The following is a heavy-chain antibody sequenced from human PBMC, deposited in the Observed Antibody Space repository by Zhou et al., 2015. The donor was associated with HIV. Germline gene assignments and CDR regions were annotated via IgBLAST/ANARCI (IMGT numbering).Heavy chain of an antibody. V-gene: IGHV1-46*01. J-gene: IGHJ4*02. CDR1: GYTFISYY. CDR2: INPSGGST. D-gene: IGHD3-3*01. CDR3: ARARYYDFWSGYYSDY. Sequence: QVQLVQSGAEVKKPGASVKVSCKASGYTFISYYIYWVRQAPGQGLEWMGMINPSGGSTDYAQKFQARVTMTRDTSTSTVYMELSSLRSEDTAVYYCARARYYDFWSGYYSDYWGQGTLVTVSS.